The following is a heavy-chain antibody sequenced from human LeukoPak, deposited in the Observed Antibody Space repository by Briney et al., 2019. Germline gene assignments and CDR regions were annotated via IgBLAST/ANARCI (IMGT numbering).Heavy chain of an antibody. CDR3: VTSGPAGGFYFDF. CDR1: GLAAAGHW. V-gene: IGHV3-74*01. D-gene: IGHD2-15*01. CDR2: IGNVGSST. Sequence: GRSLRLSCATSGLAAAGHWVQWVRHTQGEGVGWISRIGNVGSSTTYAHSVKGRFTVSRDSANNVVFLQMNSLRLEDAAVYYCVTSGPAGGFYFDFWGQGALVTISS. J-gene: IGHJ4*02.